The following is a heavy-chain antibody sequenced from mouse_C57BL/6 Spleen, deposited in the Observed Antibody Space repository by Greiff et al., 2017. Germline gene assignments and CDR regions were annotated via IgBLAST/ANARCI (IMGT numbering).Heavy chain of an antibody. CDR1: GYAFSSYW. Sequence: QVQLQQSGAELVKPGASVKISCKASGYAFSSYWMNWVKQRPGKGLEWIGQIYPGDGDTNYNGKFKGKATLTADKSSSTAYMQLSSLTSEDSAVYFCARSKVYYDYDVDWFAYWGQGTLVTVSA. J-gene: IGHJ3*01. V-gene: IGHV1-80*01. D-gene: IGHD2-4*01. CDR2: IYPGDGDT. CDR3: ARSKVYYDYDVDWFAY.